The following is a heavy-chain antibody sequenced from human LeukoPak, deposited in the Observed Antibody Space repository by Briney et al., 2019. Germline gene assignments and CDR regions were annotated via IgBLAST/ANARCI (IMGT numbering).Heavy chain of an antibody. J-gene: IGHJ4*02. Sequence: ASVKVSCKASGYSFTNYDINWVRQATGQGLEWMGWMNPKSGDTGYSQKFQGRVFITRDTSINTAYMELSSLGSDDTALYFCAQWSRYFDYWGQGTLVTVSS. CDR1: GYSFTNYD. CDR2: MNPKSGDT. CDR3: AQWSRYFDY. V-gene: IGHV1-8*03. D-gene: IGHD1-26*01.